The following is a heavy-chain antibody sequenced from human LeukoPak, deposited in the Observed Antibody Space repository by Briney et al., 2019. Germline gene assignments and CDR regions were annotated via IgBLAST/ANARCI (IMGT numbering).Heavy chain of an antibody. Sequence: GGSLRLSCVGSGFTFGNDWMHWVRQAPGKGLVWVSRINSDGTTTSYADFVQGRFTISRDNAKNTLNLQMNSLTGEDTGVYYCARDEYGDYVFDYWGQGSLVSVSS. V-gene: IGHV3-74*01. CDR1: GFTFGNDW. D-gene: IGHD4-17*01. J-gene: IGHJ4*02. CDR3: ARDEYGDYVFDY. CDR2: INSDGTTT.